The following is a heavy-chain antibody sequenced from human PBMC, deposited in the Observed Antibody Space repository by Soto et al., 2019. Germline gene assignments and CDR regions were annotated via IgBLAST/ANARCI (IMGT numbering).Heavy chain of an antibody. CDR2: VWYDGSNK. D-gene: IGHD6-19*01. CDR1: GFTFTNYG. J-gene: IGHJ4*02. CDR3: ASSLAVAAPLF. V-gene: IGHV3-33*01. Sequence: PGGSLRLSCAASGFTFTNYGMHWVRQAPGKGLEWVAVVWYDGSNKYYADSVKGRFTISRDNSKNTLSLQMNSLRAEDTAVYYCASSLAVAAPLFWGQGTLVTVSS.